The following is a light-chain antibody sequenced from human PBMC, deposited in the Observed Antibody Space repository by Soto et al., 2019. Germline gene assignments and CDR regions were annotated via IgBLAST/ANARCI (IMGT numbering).Light chain of an antibody. CDR2: EVS. J-gene: IGLJ2*01. CDR1: SSAIGNYDF. CDR3: SSYTTSTSFIL. V-gene: IGLV2-14*01. Sequence: QSALAEPASVSGSPGHSITISCTATSSAIGNYDFVSWYQQVPGTAPKAMIYEVSSRPSGVSNRFSGSKSGNPASLTISGLQAEDEAYYYCSSYTTSTSFILFGGGTKVTVL.